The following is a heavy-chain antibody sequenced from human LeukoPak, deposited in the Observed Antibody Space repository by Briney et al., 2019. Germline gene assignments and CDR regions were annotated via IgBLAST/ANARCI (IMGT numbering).Heavy chain of an antibody. CDR1: GFTFDDYA. Sequence: GRSLRLSCAASGFTFDDYAMHWVRQAPGKGLEWVSGISWNSGSIGYADSVKGRFTISRDNAKNSLYLQMNSLRAEDTAVYYCAKGGDPPSYWGQGTLVTVSS. D-gene: IGHD3-3*01. CDR2: ISWNSGSI. CDR3: AKGGDPPSY. V-gene: IGHV3-9*01. J-gene: IGHJ4*02.